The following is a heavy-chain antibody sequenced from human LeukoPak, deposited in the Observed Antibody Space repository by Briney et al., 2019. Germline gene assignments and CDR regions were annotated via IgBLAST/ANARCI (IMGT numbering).Heavy chain of an antibody. V-gene: IGHV3-23*01. J-gene: IGHJ3*02. CDR2: ISGSGGST. Sequence: PAGSMRLSCAASGFISSSYAMSWVRHAPGKVLEWVSAISGSGGSTYYADSVKGRFPISRENSKNTLYLQMNSLRAEDTAVYYCAKSRAEGSGSYGGLAFDIWGQGTMVTVSS. CDR1: GFISSSYA. CDR3: AKSRAEGSGSYGGLAFDI. D-gene: IGHD3-10*01.